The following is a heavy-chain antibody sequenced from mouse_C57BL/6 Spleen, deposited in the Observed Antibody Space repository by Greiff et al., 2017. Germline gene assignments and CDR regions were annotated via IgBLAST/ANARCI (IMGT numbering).Heavy chain of an antibody. Sequence: VQLQQPGAELVRPGSSVKLSCKASGYTFTSYWMDWVKQRPGQGLEWIGNIYPSDSETHYNQKLKDKATLTVDKSSSTAYMQLSSLTSEDSAVYYCALAYYGNTWFAYWGQGTLVTVSA. CDR1: GYTFTSYW. V-gene: IGHV1-61*01. J-gene: IGHJ3*01. D-gene: IGHD2-10*01. CDR2: IYPSDSET. CDR3: ALAYYGNTWFAY.